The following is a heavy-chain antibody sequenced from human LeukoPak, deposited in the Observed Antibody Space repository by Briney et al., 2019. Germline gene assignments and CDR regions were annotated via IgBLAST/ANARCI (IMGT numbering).Heavy chain of an antibody. CDR2: ISGSGGST. CDR1: GFTFSSYA. Sequence: GGSLRLSCAASGFTFSSYAMSWVRQAPGKGLEWVSAISGSGGSTYYADSVKGRFTISRDNSKNTLYLQMNSLRAEDTAVYYCAPFTMVRGAAFDYWGQGTLATVSS. J-gene: IGHJ4*02. CDR3: APFTMVRGAAFDY. V-gene: IGHV3-23*01. D-gene: IGHD3-10*01.